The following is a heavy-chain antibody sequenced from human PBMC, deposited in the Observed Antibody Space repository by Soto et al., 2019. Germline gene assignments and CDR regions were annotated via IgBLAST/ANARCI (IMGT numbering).Heavy chain of an antibody. CDR3: ARELRYFDSAYYYYGMDV. CDR2: IIPIFGTA. J-gene: IGHJ6*02. Sequence: QVQLVQSGAEVQKPGSSVKVSCKASGGTFSSYAISWVRQAPGQGLEWMGGIIPIFGTANYAQKFQGRVTITADESTSTAYMELSSLRSEDTAVYYCARELRYFDSAYYYYGMDVWGQGTTVTVSS. CDR1: GGTFSSYA. V-gene: IGHV1-69*01. D-gene: IGHD3-9*01.